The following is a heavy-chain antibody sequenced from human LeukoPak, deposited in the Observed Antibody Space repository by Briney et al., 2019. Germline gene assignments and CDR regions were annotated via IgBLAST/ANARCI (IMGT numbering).Heavy chain of an antibody. V-gene: IGHV3-53*01. CDR3: ARAAVAGTFYFDY. CDR1: GFTVSSNY. Sequence: GGSLRLSCAASGFTVSSNYMSWVRKAPGKGLEWVSVIYSGGSTFYADSVKGRFTISRDNSKNTLYLQMNSLRAEDTAVYYCARAAVAGTFYFDYWGQGTLVTVSS. CDR2: IYSGGST. D-gene: IGHD6-19*01. J-gene: IGHJ4*02.